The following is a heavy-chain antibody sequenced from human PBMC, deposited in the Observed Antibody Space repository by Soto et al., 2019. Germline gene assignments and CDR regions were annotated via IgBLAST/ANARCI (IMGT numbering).Heavy chain of an antibody. CDR2: ISSSSSYI. CDR3: AREAMAGTGFDY. CDR1: GFTFSSYS. D-gene: IGHD6-19*01. Sequence: EVQLVESGGGLVKPGGSLRLSCAASGFTFSSYSMNWVRQAPGKGLEWVSSISSSSSYIYYADSVKGRFTISRDNAKNSLYLQMNSLRAEDTAVYYCAREAMAGTGFDYWGQGTLVTVSS. J-gene: IGHJ4*02. V-gene: IGHV3-21*01.